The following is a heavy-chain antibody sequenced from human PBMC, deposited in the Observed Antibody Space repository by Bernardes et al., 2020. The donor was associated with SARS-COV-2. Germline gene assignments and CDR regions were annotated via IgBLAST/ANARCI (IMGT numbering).Heavy chain of an antibody. J-gene: IGHJ6*02. D-gene: IGHD1-1*01. Sequence: ASVKVSCKAAGYSFTSFYMHWVRQAPGQGLEWLGIINPSGGSTDYSQKFQGRVSMTRDTSTSTVYMELNRLRAEDTAVYYCARAKGGNYHYGMDVWGQGTTVTVSS. CDR1: GYSFTSFY. CDR3: ARAKGGNYHYGMDV. V-gene: IGHV1-46*01. CDR2: INPSGGST.